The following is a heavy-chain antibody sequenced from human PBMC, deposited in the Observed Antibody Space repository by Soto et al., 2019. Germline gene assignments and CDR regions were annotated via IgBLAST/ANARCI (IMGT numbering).Heavy chain of an antibody. J-gene: IGHJ5*02. D-gene: IGHD3-10*01. CDR1: GGSISSYH. CDR3: ARGPSGRSFMVRGRGWFDP. V-gene: IGHV4-59*01. CDR2: IYYSGST. Sequence: SETLSLTCTVSGGSISSYHWSWIRQSPGKGLEWIGYIYYSGSTNYDPSLKSRVTISVDTSKNQFSLKLRSVTAADTAVYYCARGPSGRSFMVRGRGWFDPWGQGTLVTVSS.